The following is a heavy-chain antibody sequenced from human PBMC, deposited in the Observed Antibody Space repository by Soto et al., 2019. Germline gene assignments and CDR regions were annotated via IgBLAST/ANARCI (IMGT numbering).Heavy chain of an antibody. CDR1: GFSFGSYW. D-gene: IGHD3-10*01. J-gene: IGHJ4*02. CDR3: ARDRGWQTFDY. CDR2: INDGGSET. Sequence: EVHLAESGGALVQPGGSLRLSCAASGFSFGSYWMSWVRQAPGKEPERVANINDGGSETYYMDSVKGRFIISRDNAKNSVYLQMNSLRAADTAVYYCARDRGWQTFDYWGQGTLVTVSS. V-gene: IGHV3-7*03.